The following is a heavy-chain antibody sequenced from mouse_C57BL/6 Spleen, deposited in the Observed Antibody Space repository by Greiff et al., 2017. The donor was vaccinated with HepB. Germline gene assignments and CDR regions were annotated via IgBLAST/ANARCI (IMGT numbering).Heavy chain of an antibody. Sequence: QVQLKQSGAELMKPGASVKLSCKATGYTFPGYWIEWVKQRPGHGLEWLGEILPGSGSTNYNEKLKGKATFTADTSYNTAYMQLSSLITEDSAIYYCYYYGSSYGAYWGQGTLVTVSA. CDR3: YYYGSSYGAY. V-gene: IGHV1-9*01. CDR1: GYTFPGYW. CDR2: ILPGSGST. J-gene: IGHJ3*01. D-gene: IGHD1-1*01.